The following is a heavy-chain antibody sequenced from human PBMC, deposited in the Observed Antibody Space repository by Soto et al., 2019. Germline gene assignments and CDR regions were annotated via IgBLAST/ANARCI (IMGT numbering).Heavy chain of an antibody. CDR2: ISYDGSNK. CDR3: AKDDVDTAMSNYYYYGMDV. V-gene: IGHV3-30*18. CDR1: GFTFSSYG. J-gene: IGHJ6*02. Sequence: PGGSLRLSCAASGFTFSSYGMHWVRQAPGKGLEWVAVISYDGSNKYYADSVKGRFTISRDNSKSTLYLQMNSLRVEDTAVYYCAKDDVDTAMSNYYYYGMDVWGQGTTVTVSS. D-gene: IGHD5-18*01.